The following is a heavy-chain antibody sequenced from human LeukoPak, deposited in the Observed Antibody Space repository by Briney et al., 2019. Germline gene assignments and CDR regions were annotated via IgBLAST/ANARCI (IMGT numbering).Heavy chain of an antibody. V-gene: IGHV4-34*01. D-gene: IGHD3/OR15-3a*01. CDR3: ARGLGLPY. CDR1: GGSFSGYY. J-gene: IGHJ4*02. Sequence: SETLSLTCAVYGGSFSGYYWSWIRQPPGKGLEWIGEINHSGSTNYNPSLKSRVTISVDTSKNQFSLKLSSVTAADTAVYYCARGLGLPYWGQGTMVTVSS. CDR2: INHSGST.